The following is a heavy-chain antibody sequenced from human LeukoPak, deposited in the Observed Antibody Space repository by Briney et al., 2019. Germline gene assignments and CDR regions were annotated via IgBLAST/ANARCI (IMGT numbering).Heavy chain of an antibody. D-gene: IGHD1-1*01. Sequence: GSSVKVSCKASGGTLISYAICWVRQAPGQGREWMGGIIPIFGIANYAQKFQGRVTLNADKSTSTAYMELSSLRSEDTAVYYCARGRVRRVLDPYYFDYWGQGTLVTVSS. CDR1: GGTLISYA. CDR3: ARGRVRRVLDPYYFDY. J-gene: IGHJ4*02. V-gene: IGHV1-69*17. CDR2: IIPIFGIA.